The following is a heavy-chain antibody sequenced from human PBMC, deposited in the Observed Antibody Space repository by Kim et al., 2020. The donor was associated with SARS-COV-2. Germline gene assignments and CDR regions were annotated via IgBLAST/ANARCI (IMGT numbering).Heavy chain of an antibody. D-gene: IGHD6-13*01. CDR3: ASSRGIYYFDY. J-gene: IGHJ4*02. Sequence: HSNPPLKSRVTISEDTSKTQFSLKLSSVTAADTAVYYCASSRGIYYFDYWGQGTLVTVSS. V-gene: IGHV4-39*01.